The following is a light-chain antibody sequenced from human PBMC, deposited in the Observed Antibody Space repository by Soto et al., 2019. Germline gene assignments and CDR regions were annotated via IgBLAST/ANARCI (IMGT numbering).Light chain of an antibody. CDR2: KDT. V-gene: IGLV3-25*03. Sequence: SYELTQPPSVSVSPGQTARITCFGDALSKQYVSWYQQRPGQAPVLVIYKDTERPSGIPERFSGSTSGTTVTLTIGGVQAEDEANYFCQSAANSGSIHVFGIGTTVT. CDR1: ALSKQY. CDR3: QSAANSGSIHV. J-gene: IGLJ1*01.